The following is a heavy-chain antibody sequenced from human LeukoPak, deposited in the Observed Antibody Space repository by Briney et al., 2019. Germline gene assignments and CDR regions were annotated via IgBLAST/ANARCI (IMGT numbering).Heavy chain of an antibody. Sequence: SETLSLTCIVSGGSISSSSYYWGWIRQPPGKGLEWIGSIHYSGGTYYNPSLKSRVTISVDTPKNQFSLKLNSVTAADTAVYYCARGKEVITMLRGLKPGYYFDYWGQGTLVTVSS. CDR2: IHYSGGT. D-gene: IGHD3-10*01. CDR1: GGSISSSSYY. CDR3: ARGKEVITMLRGLKPGYYFDY. V-gene: IGHV4-39*07. J-gene: IGHJ4*02.